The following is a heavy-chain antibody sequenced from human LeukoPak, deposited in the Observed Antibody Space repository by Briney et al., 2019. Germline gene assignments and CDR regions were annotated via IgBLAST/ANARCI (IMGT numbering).Heavy chain of an antibody. CDR2: INPNSGGT. V-gene: IGHV1-2*02. CDR3: ARDDRGVRGVIDYYYMDV. CDR1: GYTFTGYY. Sequence: ASVKVSCKASGYTFTGYYMHWVRQAPGQGLEWMGWINPNSGGTNYAQKFQGRVTMTRDTSISTAYMELSRLRSDDTAVYYCARDDRGVRGVIDYYYMDVWGKGTTATVSS. D-gene: IGHD3-10*01. J-gene: IGHJ6*03.